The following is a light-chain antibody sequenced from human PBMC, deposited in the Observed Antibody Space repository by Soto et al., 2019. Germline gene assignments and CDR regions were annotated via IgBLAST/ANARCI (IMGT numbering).Light chain of an antibody. Sequence: EMVLTHSPVTLSLSPGERATLSCRASQSVGRSNVAWYQQKPGQAPRLLIYAASYRATGISDKFSGSGSGTDFSLTISRLEPEDSAVYYCHQYHSPPQTFGQGTKVDIK. V-gene: IGKV3-20*01. J-gene: IGKJ2*01. CDR2: AAS. CDR3: HQYHSPPQT. CDR1: QSVGRSN.